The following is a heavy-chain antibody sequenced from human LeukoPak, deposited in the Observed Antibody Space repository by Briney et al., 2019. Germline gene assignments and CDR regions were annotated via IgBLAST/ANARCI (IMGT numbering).Heavy chain of an antibody. CDR2: INHSGST. CDR3: ARRGPKYCSSTSCPQKGFDP. J-gene: IGHJ5*02. V-gene: IGHV4-34*01. D-gene: IGHD2-2*01. CDR1: GGSISSYY. Sequence: NPSETLSLTCTVSGGSISSYYWSWIRQPPGKGLEWIGEINHSGSTNYNPSLKSRVTISVDTSKNQFSLKLSSVTAADTAVYYCARRGPKYCSSTSCPQKGFDPWGQGTLVTVSS.